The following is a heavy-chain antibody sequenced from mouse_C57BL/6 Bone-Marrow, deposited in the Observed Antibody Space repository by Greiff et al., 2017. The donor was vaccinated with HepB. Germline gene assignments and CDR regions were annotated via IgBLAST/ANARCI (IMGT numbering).Heavy chain of an antibody. J-gene: IGHJ4*01. CDR2: IDPSDSYT. V-gene: IGHV1-69*01. Sequence: QVQLQQPGAELVMPGASVKLSCKASGYTFTSYWMHWVQQRPGQGLEWIGEIDPSDSYTNYNQKFKGKSTLTVDKSSSTAYLQLSSLTSEDSAVYYCAREFSYYDGSSYDYARDYWGQGTAVTVSS. D-gene: IGHD1-1*01. CDR3: AREFSYYDGSSYDYARDY. CDR1: GYTFTSYW.